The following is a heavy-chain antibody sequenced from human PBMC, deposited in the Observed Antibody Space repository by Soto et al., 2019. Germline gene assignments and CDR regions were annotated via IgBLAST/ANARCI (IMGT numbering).Heavy chain of an antibody. V-gene: IGHV1-8*01. Sequence: QVQLVQSGAEVKKPGASVKVSCKASGYTFTSYDINWVRQATGQGLEWMGWMNPNSGNTGYAQKFQGRVTMTRNTSISTAYMELRSLRSEDTAVYYGARGADVDPYFDYWGQGTLVTVSS. CDR3: ARGADVDPYFDY. J-gene: IGHJ4*02. CDR1: GYTFTSYD. CDR2: MNPNSGNT. D-gene: IGHD5-12*01.